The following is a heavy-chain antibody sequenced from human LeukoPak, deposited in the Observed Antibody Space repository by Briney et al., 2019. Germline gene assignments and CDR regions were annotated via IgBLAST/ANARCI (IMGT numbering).Heavy chain of an antibody. V-gene: IGHV4-61*01. CDR3: ARTTVTTRYYYYMDV. Sequence: SETLSLTCTVSGGSISSGSYYWSWIRQPPGKGLEWIGYIYYSGSTNYNPSLKSRVTISVDTSKNQFSLKLSSVTAADTAVYYCARTTVTTRYYYYMDVWGKGTTVTVSS. CDR2: IYYSGST. D-gene: IGHD4-17*01. J-gene: IGHJ6*03. CDR1: GGSISSGSYY.